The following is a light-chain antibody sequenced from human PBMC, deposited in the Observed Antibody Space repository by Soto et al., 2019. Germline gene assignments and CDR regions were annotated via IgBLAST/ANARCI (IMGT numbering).Light chain of an antibody. Sequence: DIQMTQSPSSLSASVGDRVNITCQASQDISNRLNWYQQKPGKAPKLLINDASNLEAGVPSRFSGSGSGTDFTFTISSLQPEDIATYYCQQYVNLVTFGGGTKLEIK. J-gene: IGKJ4*01. V-gene: IGKV1-33*01. CDR2: DAS. CDR3: QQYVNLVT. CDR1: QDISNR.